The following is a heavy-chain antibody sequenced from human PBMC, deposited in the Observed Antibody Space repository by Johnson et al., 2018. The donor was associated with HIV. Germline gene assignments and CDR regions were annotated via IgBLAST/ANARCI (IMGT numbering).Heavy chain of an antibody. CDR3: ATEYFDI. D-gene: IGHD2/OR15-2a*01. V-gene: IGHV3-30*04. CDR1: GFTFSSYA. CDR2: IWYDGSST. J-gene: IGHJ3*02. Sequence: QVQLVESGGGVVQPGRSLRLSCAASGFTFSSYAMHWVRQAPGKGLEWVAVIWYDGSSTYYGDSVKGRFTISRDNSKNTLYLQMNSLRTEDTAVYYCATEYFDIWGQGTMVTVSS.